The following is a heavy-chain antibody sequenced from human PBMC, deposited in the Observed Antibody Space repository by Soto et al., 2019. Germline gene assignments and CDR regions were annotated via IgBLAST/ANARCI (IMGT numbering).Heavy chain of an antibody. V-gene: IGHV3-11*01. J-gene: IGHJ6*02. CDR3: ARDLVDCSSTSCYQRVYYYGMDV. CDR1: GFTFSDYY. Sequence: GGSLRLSCAASGFTFSDYYMSWIRQAPGKGLEWVSYISSSGSTIYYADSVKGRFTISRDNAKNSLYLQMNSLRAEDTAVYYCARDLVDCSSTSCYQRVYYYGMDVWGQGTKVSLS. CDR2: ISSSGSTI. D-gene: IGHD2-2*01.